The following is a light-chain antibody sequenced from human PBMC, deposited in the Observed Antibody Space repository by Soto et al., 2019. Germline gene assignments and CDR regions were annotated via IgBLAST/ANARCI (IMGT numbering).Light chain of an antibody. J-gene: IGLJ1*01. Sequence: TRTDIGGYDLVSWYQHHPGKAPKLLIHEVSNRPSGISTRFSGSKSDNVASLTISGLRAEDESDYFCSAYSAGSSLLVFGSGTKVIVL. CDR2: EVS. V-gene: IGLV2-14*01. CDR3: SAYSAGSSLLV. CDR1: RTDIGGYDL.